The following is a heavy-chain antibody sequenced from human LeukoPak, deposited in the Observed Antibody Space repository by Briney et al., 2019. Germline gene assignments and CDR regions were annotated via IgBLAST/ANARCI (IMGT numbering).Heavy chain of an antibody. J-gene: IGHJ4*02. CDR3: AREKPDTAMVTY. Sequence: GGSLRLSCTVSGFAFGSEAMSWVRQSPARGLEWVASISPGGGTTYYADFVKGRFTISRDNAKNSLYLQMNSLRAEDTAVYYCAREKPDTAMVTYWGQGTLVTVSS. CDR2: ISPGGGTT. CDR1: GFAFGSEA. V-gene: IGHV3-23*01. D-gene: IGHD5-18*01.